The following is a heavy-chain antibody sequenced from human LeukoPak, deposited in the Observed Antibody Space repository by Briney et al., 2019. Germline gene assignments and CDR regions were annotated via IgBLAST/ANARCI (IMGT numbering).Heavy chain of an antibody. V-gene: IGHV1-18*01. Sequence: ASVKVSCKASGYTFTSHGISWVRQAPGQGLEWMGWISAYNGNTNYAQKLQGRVTMTTDTSTSTAYMELRSLRSDDTAVYYCARVRIVVVVAATFGDWFDPWGQGTLVTVSS. J-gene: IGHJ5*02. CDR2: ISAYNGNT. CDR1: GYTFTSHG. CDR3: ARVRIVVVVAATFGDWFDP. D-gene: IGHD2-15*01.